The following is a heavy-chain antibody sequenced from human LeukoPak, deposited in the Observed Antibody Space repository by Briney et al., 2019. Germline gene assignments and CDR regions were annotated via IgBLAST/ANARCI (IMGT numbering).Heavy chain of an antibody. J-gene: IGHJ3*02. CDR1: GFTFSSYD. CDR3: ARRGQKVDAFDI. CDR2: IGTAGDT. V-gene: IGHV3-13*01. Sequence: GGSLRLSCAASGFTFSSYDMHWVRQATGKGLEWVSAIGTAGDTYYPGSVKGRFTTSRENAKNSLYLQMNSLRAGDTAVYYCARRGQKVDAFDIWGQGTMVTVSS.